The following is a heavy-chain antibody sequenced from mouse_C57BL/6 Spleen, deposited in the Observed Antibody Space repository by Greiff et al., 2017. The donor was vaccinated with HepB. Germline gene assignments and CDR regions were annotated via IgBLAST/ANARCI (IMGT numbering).Heavy chain of an antibody. V-gene: IGHV2-9-1*01. CDR3: ARNDDYGSSIFDY. Sequence: VMLVESGPGLVAPSQVLFITCTVSGFSLTSYAISWVRPPPGKGLEWLGVIWTGGGTNYNSALKSRMSISKDNYKSQVFLRMNSLQTDDTARYYCARNDDYGSSIFDYWGQGTTLTGSS. CDR2: IWTGGGT. CDR1: GFSLTSYA. D-gene: IGHD1-1*01. J-gene: IGHJ2*01.